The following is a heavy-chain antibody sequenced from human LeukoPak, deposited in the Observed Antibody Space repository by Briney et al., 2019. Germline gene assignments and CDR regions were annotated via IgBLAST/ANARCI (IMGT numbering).Heavy chain of an antibody. V-gene: IGHV3-30*02. CDR1: GFTFSSYG. D-gene: IGHD5-18*01. Sequence: GGSLRLSCAASGFTFSSYGMHWVRQALGKGLEWVAFIRYDGSNKYYADSVKGRFTISRDNSKNTLYLQVNSLRAEDTAVYYCAKEGYSYLDYWGQGTLVTVSS. CDR3: AKEGYSYLDY. CDR2: IRYDGSNK. J-gene: IGHJ4*02.